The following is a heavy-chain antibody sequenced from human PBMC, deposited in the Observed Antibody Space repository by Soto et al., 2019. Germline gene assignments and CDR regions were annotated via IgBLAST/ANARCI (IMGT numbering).Heavy chain of an antibody. Sequence: GASVKVSCKAPGYSFSAYYMHWVRQAPGQGLEWMGWINPNSGDTSYAQKFQGRVTMTRDTSITTAYMELSRLRSDDTAVYYCARGHCSSTSCYGSDYSDGLDVWGQGTTVTVSS. CDR3: ARGHCSSTSCYGSDYSDGLDV. CDR2: INPNSGDT. D-gene: IGHD2-2*01. CDR1: GYSFSAYY. V-gene: IGHV1-2*02. J-gene: IGHJ6*02.